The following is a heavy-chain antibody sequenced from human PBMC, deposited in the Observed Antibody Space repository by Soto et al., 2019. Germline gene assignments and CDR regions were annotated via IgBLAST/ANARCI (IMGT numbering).Heavy chain of an antibody. CDR3: ATGSSLGAPR. D-gene: IGHD3-16*01. Sequence: EVQLVESGGGLVKPGGSLRLSCAASGFTFGHVWISWVRQAPGKGLEWVGRIKSKTGGGPSDYAAPVKGSCNLSRDDSKNTLYLQMNSLKAEDTAVYYCATGSSLGAPRWGQGTLVTVSS. CDR2: IKSKTGGGPS. J-gene: IGHJ4*02. V-gene: IGHV3-15*01. CDR1: GFTFGHVW.